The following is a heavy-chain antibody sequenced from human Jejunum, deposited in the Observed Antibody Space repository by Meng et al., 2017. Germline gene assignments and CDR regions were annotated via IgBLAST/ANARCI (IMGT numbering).Heavy chain of an antibody. CDR2: IDYTEYT. J-gene: IGHJ2*01. D-gene: IGHD5-18*01. CDR1: GGSISSSSFY. V-gene: IGHV4-39*01. CDR3: ARGPYTHGHFWYFDL. Sequence: QVQLQESGPGLVKPSGTLSLTCTVSGGSISSSSFYWVWIRQPPGMGLEWIGSIDYTEYTHFNASLKSRVTMSIDTSRKQISLMLSSVTAADTAVYYCARGPYTHGHFWYFDLWGRGTLVTVSS.